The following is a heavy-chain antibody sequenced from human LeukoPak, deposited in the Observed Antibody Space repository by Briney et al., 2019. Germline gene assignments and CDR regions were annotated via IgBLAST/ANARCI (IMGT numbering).Heavy chain of an antibody. CDR1: GYTLTELS. CDR3: ATVAPTYSNYSPLDY. CDR2: FDPEDGET. V-gene: IGHV1-24*01. D-gene: IGHD4-11*01. Sequence: ASVKVSCKVSGYTLTELSMHWVRQAPGKGLEWMGGFDPEDGETIYAQKFQGRVTMTEATPTDTAYMELSSLRSDDTAVYYCATVAPTYSNYSPLDYWGQGTLVTVSS. J-gene: IGHJ4*02.